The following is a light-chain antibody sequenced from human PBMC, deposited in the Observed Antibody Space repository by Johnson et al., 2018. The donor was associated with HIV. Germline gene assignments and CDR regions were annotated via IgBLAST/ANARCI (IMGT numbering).Light chain of an antibody. Sequence: QSVLTQPPSVSAAPGQKVTISCSGSSSNIGNNYVSWYQQLPGTAPKVLIYENNKRPSGIPDRFSGSKFGTSATLGITGLQTGDEADYYCGTWDSSLSAGVFGTGTKVTV. CDR1: SSNIGNNY. J-gene: IGLJ1*01. CDR2: ENN. V-gene: IGLV1-51*02. CDR3: GTWDSSLSAGV.